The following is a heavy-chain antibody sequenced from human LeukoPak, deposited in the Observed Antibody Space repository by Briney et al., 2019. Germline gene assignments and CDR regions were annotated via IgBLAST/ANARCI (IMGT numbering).Heavy chain of an antibody. J-gene: IGHJ4*02. CDR2: IYYSGST. Sequence: PSETLSLTCTVSGGSISSYYWSWIRQPPGKGLEWIGYIYYSGSTNYNPSLKSRVTISVDTSKNQFSLKLTSVTAADTAVYYCARVASGWSNYYFDYWGQGTLVTVSS. CDR3: ARVASGWSNYYFDY. D-gene: IGHD6-19*01. CDR1: GGSISSYY. V-gene: IGHV4-59*12.